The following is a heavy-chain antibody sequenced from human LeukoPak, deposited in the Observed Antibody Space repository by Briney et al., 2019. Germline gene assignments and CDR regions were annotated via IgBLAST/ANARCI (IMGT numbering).Heavy chain of an antibody. D-gene: IGHD3-10*01. CDR2: IYYSGST. CDR3: ARHVDGSGSSDYYFDY. V-gene: IGHV4-61*05. Sequence: SETLSLTCTVSGGSISSSSDYWGWLRQPPGKGLEWLGYIYYSGSTNYNPSLKSRVTISVDTSKNQFSLKLSSVTAADTAVYYCARHVDGSGSSDYYFDYWGQGTLVTVSS. J-gene: IGHJ4*02. CDR1: GGSISSSSDY.